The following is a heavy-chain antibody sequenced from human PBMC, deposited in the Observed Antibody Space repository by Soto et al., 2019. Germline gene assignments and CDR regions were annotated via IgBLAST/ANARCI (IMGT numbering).Heavy chain of an antibody. CDR3: VREEYYGSGSYRHFYYYYGMDV. Sequence: QVQLVESGGGVVQPGRSLRLSCAASGFTFSSYAMHWVRQAPGKGLEWVAVISYDGSNKYYADSVKGRFTISRDNSKNTLYLQMNSLRAEDTAVYYCVREEYYGSGSYRHFYYYYGMDVWGQVTTVTVSS. D-gene: IGHD3-10*01. CDR2: ISYDGSNK. V-gene: IGHV3-30-3*01. J-gene: IGHJ6*02. CDR1: GFTFSSYA.